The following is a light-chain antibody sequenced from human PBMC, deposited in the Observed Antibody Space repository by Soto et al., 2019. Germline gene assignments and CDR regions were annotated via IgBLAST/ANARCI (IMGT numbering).Light chain of an antibody. V-gene: IGKV1-39*01. CDR3: QQSYSTPRT. CDR2: AAS. J-gene: IGKJ1*01. CDR1: QSISSY. Sequence: DIQMTQSPSSLSASVGDRVTITCRASQSISSYLNWYQQMPGKAPKLLIYAASSLQSGVPSRFSGSGSGTDFTLTISSLQPEDFVTYYCQQSYSTPRTFGQGTKVEFK.